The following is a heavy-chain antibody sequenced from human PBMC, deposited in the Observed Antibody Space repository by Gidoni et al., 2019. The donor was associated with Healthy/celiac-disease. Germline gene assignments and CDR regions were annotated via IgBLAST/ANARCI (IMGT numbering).Heavy chain of an antibody. CDR2: INHSGST. CDR1: GGSCSGYY. V-gene: IGHV4-34*01. D-gene: IGHD3-3*02. Sequence: QVQLQQWGAGLLKPSETLSLTCAVYGGSCSGYYWSWIRQPPGKGLEWIGEINHSGSTNYNPSLKSRVTISVDTSKNQFSLKLSSVTAADTAVYYSARGARAISRYYFDYWGQGTLVTVSS. J-gene: IGHJ4*02. CDR3: ARGARAISRYYFDY.